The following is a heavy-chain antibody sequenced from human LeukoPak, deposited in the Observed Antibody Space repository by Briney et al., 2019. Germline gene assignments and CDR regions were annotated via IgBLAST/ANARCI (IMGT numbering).Heavy chain of an antibody. Sequence: PGGSLRLSCAASGFTFSNYGMHWVRQAPGKGLERVAVIWYDGSKKYYADSVKGRFTISRDNSKNTLYLQMDSLRAEDTAVYYCARYNTGSVDYWGQGTLVTVSS. J-gene: IGHJ4*02. CDR2: IWYDGSKK. CDR1: GFTFSNYG. CDR3: ARYNTGSVDY. V-gene: IGHV3-33*01. D-gene: IGHD2-8*02.